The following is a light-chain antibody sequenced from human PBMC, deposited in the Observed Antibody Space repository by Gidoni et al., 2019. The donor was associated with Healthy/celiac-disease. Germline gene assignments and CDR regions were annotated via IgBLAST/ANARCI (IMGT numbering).Light chain of an antibody. J-gene: IGKJ2*04. CDR2: DAS. CDR1: QDISNY. Sequence: DIQMTQSPSSLSASVGDRVTITCQASQDISNYLNWYQQKPGKAPKLLIYDASNLETGVPSRFSGSGSGTDFTFTISSLQPEDIATYYCQQYDNLPCSFGQGXKLEIK. CDR3: QQYDNLPCS. V-gene: IGKV1-33*01.